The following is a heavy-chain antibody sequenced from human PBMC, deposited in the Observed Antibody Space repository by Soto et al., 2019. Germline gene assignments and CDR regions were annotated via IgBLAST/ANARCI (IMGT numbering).Heavy chain of an antibody. D-gene: IGHD6-6*01. J-gene: IGHJ5*02. Sequence: PSETLSLTCTVSGGSISSYYWSWIRQPPGKGLEWIGYIYYSGSTNHNPSLKSRVTISVDTSKNQFSLKLSSVTAADTAVYYCARELYSSSAGAQTWFDPWGQGTLVTVSP. CDR1: GGSISSYY. V-gene: IGHV4-59*01. CDR3: ARELYSSSAGAQTWFDP. CDR2: IYYSGST.